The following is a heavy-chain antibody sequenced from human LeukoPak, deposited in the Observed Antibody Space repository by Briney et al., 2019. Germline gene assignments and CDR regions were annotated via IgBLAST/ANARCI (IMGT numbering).Heavy chain of an antibody. CDR1: GGTFSSYA. D-gene: IGHD3-3*01. V-gene: IGHV1-69*05. CDR2: IIPIFGTA. Sequence: SVKVSCKASGGTFSSYAISWVQQAPGQGLEWMGGIIPIFGTANYAQKFQGRVTITTDESTSTAYMELSSLRSEDTAVYYCARLSGGYDFWSGGPNWFDPWGQGTLVTVSS. J-gene: IGHJ5*02. CDR3: ARLSGGYDFWSGGPNWFDP.